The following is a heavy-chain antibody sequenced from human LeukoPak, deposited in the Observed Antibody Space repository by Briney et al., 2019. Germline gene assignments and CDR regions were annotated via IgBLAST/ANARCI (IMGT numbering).Heavy chain of an antibody. Sequence: SETLSLTCAVYGGSFSGYYWSWIRQPPGKGLEWIGEINHGGSTNYNPSLKSRVTISVDTSKNQFSLKLSSVTAADTAVYYCARDVRRTWGPSYYYYGMDVWGQGTTVTVSS. CDR2: INHGGST. D-gene: IGHD3-16*01. V-gene: IGHV4-34*01. J-gene: IGHJ6*02. CDR3: ARDVRRTWGPSYYYYGMDV. CDR1: GGSFSGYY.